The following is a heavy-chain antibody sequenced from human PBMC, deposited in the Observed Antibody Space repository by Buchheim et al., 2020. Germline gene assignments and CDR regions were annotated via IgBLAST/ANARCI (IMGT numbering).Heavy chain of an antibody. CDR1: GYTFTSYD. D-gene: IGHD5-18*01. CDR2: MNPNSGNT. Sequence: QVQLVQSGAEVKKPGASVKVSCKASGYTFTSYDINWVRQATGQGLEWMGWMNPNSGNTGYAQKFQGRVTMTRNTSISTAYMELSSLRSEDTAVYYCARDQEDGQLWLRYYYYYGMDVWGQGTT. J-gene: IGHJ6*02. CDR3: ARDQEDGQLWLRYYYYYGMDV. V-gene: IGHV1-8*01.